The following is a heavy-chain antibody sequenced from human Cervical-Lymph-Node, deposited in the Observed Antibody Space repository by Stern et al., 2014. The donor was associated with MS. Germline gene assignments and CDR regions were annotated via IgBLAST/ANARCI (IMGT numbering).Heavy chain of an antibody. V-gene: IGHV1-3*01. Sequence: VQLVESGADVEKPGASVKVSCKASGFTFTSSVIHWVRQAPGQRPEWMGWINVGIGNTKYSQTFQGRVTITRDTSASTVSLELSSLRSEDTAVYYCARADTSPAYYYYGMDVWGQGTTVTVSS. J-gene: IGHJ6*02. CDR3: ARADTSPAYYYYGMDV. CDR2: INVGIGNT. CDR1: GFTFTSSV.